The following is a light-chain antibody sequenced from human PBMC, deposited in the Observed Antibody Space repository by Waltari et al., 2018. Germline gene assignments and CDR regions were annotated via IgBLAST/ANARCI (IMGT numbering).Light chain of an antibody. J-gene: IGKJ2*01. CDR2: AGS. CDR3: QQSYSTPT. Sequence: DIQMTQSPSSLSASLGDRVTITCRASQSLSIYVNWYQQVPGKVPKLLIYAGSSLQSGVPSRFSGSGSGTDFTLTISSLQPEDFATYYCQQSYSTPTFGQGTKLEIK. CDR1: QSLSIY. V-gene: IGKV1-39*01.